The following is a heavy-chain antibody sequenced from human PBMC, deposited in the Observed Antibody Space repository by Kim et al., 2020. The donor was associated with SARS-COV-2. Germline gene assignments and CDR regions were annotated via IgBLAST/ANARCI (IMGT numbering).Heavy chain of an antibody. V-gene: IGHV4-59*01. CDR2: IYYSGST. Sequence: SETLSLTCTVSGGSISSYYWSWIRQPPGKGLEWIGYIYYSGSTNYNPSLKSRVTISVDTSKNQFSLKLSSVTAADTAVYYCARVQYYYDSSGLEYEYYFDYWGQGTLVTVSS. CDR1: GGSISSYY. D-gene: IGHD3-22*01. CDR3: ARVQYYYDSSGLEYEYYFDY. J-gene: IGHJ4*02.